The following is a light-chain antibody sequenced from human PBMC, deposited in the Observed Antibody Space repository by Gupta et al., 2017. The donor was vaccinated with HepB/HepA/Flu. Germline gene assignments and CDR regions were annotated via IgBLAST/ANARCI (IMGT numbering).Light chain of an antibody. V-gene: IGLV1-40*01. CDR3: QYYDSDLGQGV. CDR1: SSNIGAGYD. CDR2: GNN. Sequence: QSVLTQPPSVSGAPGQRVTISCTGGSSNIGAGYDVHWYQQLPGRAPKLRLYGNNIRPAGVPNRFSGSRSGTSASLAITGPQAEDEADYYCQYYDSDLGQGVFGGGTKLTVL. J-gene: IGLJ2*01.